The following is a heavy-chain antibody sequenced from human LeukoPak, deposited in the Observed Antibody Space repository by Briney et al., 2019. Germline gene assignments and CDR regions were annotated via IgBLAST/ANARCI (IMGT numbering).Heavy chain of an antibody. CDR1: GFTFSSYA. J-gene: IGHJ4*02. D-gene: IGHD3-9*01. CDR3: AKDGLYYDILTGYYHY. V-gene: IGHV3-23*01. CDR2: ISGSGGST. Sequence: GGSLRLSCAASGFTFSSYAMSWVRQAPGKGLEWVSAISGSGGSTYYADSVKGRFTISRDNSKNTLYLQMNSLRAEDTAVYYCAKDGLYYDILTGYYHYWGQGTLVTVSS.